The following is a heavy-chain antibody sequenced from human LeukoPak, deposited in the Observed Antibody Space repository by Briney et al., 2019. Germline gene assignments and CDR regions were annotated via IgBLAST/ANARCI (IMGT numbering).Heavy chain of an antibody. CDR2: ISSGSSYI. CDR1: GFTFGDYA. CDR3: ARDYSGYSGY. D-gene: IGHD3-22*01. Sequence: GGSLRLSCTASGFTFGDYAMNWVRQAPGKGLEWVSSISSGSSYIYYADSVKGRFTISRDNAKNSLYLQMNSLRAEDTAVYYCARDYSGYSGYWGQGTLVTVSS. V-gene: IGHV3-21*01. J-gene: IGHJ4*02.